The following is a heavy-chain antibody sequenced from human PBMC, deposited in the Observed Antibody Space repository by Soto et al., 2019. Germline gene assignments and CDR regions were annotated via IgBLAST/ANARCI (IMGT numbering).Heavy chain of an antibody. CDR1: GGTFSSYT. Sequence: ASVKVSCKASGGTFSSYTISWVRQAPGQGLEWMGRIIPILGIANYARKFQGRLTITKDTSKNQVVLTMTNMDPVDTATYYCAQWVAGNVDCWRNGTLVTV. D-gene: IGHD2-15*01. CDR2: IIPILGIA. J-gene: IGHJ4*01. CDR3: AQWVAGNVDC. V-gene: IGHV1-69*02.